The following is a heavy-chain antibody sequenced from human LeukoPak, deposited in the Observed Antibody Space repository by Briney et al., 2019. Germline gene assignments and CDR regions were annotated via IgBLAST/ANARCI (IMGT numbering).Heavy chain of an antibody. CDR2: IIPIFGTP. Sequence: GSSVKVSCKASGGTFSSDAISWVRQAPGQGLEWIGGIIPIFGTPNYAQKFQGRVTITADESTSTAYMELSSLRYEDMFFYKWTTAYDILTGYSPDAFDIWGQGTMVTVSS. CDR1: GGTFSSDA. CDR3: TTAYDILTGYSPDAFDI. V-gene: IGHV1-69*01. D-gene: IGHD3-9*01. J-gene: IGHJ3*02.